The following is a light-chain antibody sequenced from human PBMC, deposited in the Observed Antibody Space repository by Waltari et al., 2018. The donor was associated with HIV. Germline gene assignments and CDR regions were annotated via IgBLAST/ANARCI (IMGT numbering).Light chain of an antibody. Sequence: DLQMTQSPASLSASVGDRVTITCRTSQGISNYFAWYQQKPGSAPKLLIYSASTLQLGVPSRFSGSGSGTDFTLTISSLQPEDVATYYCQNHNSVPLTFGGGTKVEIK. CDR3: QNHNSVPLT. V-gene: IGKV1-27*01. CDR2: SAS. J-gene: IGKJ4*01. CDR1: QGISNY.